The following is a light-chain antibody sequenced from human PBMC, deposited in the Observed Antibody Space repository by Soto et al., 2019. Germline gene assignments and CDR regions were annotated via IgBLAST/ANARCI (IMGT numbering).Light chain of an antibody. CDR1: QSVSNY. CDR2: EAS. J-gene: IGKJ5*01. Sequence: EGVLTQSPATLSLSPGQRATLSCRASQSVSNYLAWYQHKPGQAPRLLIYEASNRATGIPARFSGGGSGTDFTLTISSLEPEDFAVYYCQQRGTFGQGTRLEIK. CDR3: QQRGT. V-gene: IGKV3-11*01.